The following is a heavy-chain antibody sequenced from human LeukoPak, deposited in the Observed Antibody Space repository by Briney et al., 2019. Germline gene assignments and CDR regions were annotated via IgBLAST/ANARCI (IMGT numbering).Heavy chain of an antibody. CDR1: GFTFDDYA. CDR3: AKDNYDFWSPRYYYYYMDV. V-gene: IGHV3-43*02. J-gene: IGHJ6*03. D-gene: IGHD3-3*01. CDR2: ISGDGGST. Sequence: GGSLRLSCAASGFTFDDYAMHWVRQAPGKGLEWVSLISGDGGSTYYADSVKGRFTISRDNSKNSLYLQMNSLRTEDTALYYCAKDNYDFWSPRYYYYYMDVWGKGTTVIVSS.